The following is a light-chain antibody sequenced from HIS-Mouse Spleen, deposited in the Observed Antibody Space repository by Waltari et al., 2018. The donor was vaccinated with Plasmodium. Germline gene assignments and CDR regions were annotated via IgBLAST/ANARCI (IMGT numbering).Light chain of an antibody. Sequence: EIVMTQSPATLSVSPGERATLSCRASQSVSSNLSWHQQKPGQPPRLLIYGASTRATGIPARCSGSGSGTEFTLTISSLQSEDFAVYYCQQYNNWSFTFGPGTKVDIK. CDR1: QSVSSN. J-gene: IGKJ3*01. V-gene: IGKV3-15*01. CDR3: QQYNNWSFT. CDR2: GAS.